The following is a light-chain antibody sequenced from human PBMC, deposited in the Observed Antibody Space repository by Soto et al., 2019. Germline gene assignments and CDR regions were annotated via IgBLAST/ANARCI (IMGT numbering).Light chain of an antibody. CDR3: QSYDSSLSGYVV. J-gene: IGLJ2*01. CDR2: GNS. CDR1: SSNIGAGYD. V-gene: IGLV1-40*01. Sequence: QLVLTQPPSVSGAPGQRVTIYCTGSSSNIGAGYDVHWYQQLPGTAPKLLIYGNSNRPSGVPDRFSGSKSGTSASLAITGLQAEDEADYYCQSYDSSLSGYVVFGGGTKLTVL.